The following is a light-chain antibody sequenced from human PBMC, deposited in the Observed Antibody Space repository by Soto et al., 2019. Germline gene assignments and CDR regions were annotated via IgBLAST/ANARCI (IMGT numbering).Light chain of an antibody. CDR1: QSVSGY. CDR3: DERSNRPWT. J-gene: IGKJ1*01. V-gene: IGKV3-11*01. Sequence: EIVLTQSPATLSLPPGERATLSCRASQSVSGYLAWYQQKPGQAPRLLIYDAANRATGIPARFSGCGSGTDFTLTISSLESEDFEVYKWDERSNRPWTFGQGTKVEIK. CDR2: DAA.